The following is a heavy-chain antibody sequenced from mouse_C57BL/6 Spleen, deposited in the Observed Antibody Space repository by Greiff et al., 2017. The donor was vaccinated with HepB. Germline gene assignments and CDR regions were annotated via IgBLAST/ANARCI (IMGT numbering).Heavy chain of an antibody. CDR1: GYSFTGYY. Sequence: VQLQQSGPELVKPGASVKISCKASGYSFTGYYMNWVKQSPEKSLEWIGEINPSTGGTTYNQKFKDKTTMTVDNSSSTAYMQLKRLTSEDAAVYYCGRWNWEGDYFDDWGKGITLTVAS. D-gene: IGHD4-1*01. J-gene: IGHJ2*01. CDR2: INPSTGGT. V-gene: IGHV1-42*01. CDR3: GRWNWEGDYFDD.